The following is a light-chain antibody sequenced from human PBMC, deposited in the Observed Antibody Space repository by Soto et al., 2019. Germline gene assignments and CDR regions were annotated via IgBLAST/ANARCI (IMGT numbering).Light chain of an antibody. CDR2: DAS. V-gene: IGKV3-11*01. CDR1: QSVSSS. Sequence: EVVLTQSPATLSLSPGATATLSGGASQSVSSSLAWYQQTPGQAPRLLIYDASSRATGIPARFSGSGSGTDFALTISSLEPEDFAVYYCHHRGNGITFGQGTRLEIK. CDR3: HHRGNGIT. J-gene: IGKJ5*01.